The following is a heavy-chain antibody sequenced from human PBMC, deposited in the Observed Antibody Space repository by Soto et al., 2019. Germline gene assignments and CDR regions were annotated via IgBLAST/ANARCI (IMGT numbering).Heavy chain of an antibody. CDR3: ARGAGELSLLDY. CDR2: IYHSGST. CDR1: GGSISSGGYS. V-gene: IGHV4-30-2*01. D-gene: IGHD3-16*02. Sequence: QLQLQESGSGLVKPSQTLSLTCAVSGGSISSGGYSWRWIRQPPGKGLEWIGYIYHSGSTYYNPSLKSRVTISVDRSKNQFSLKLSSVTAADTAVYYCARGAGELSLLDYWGQGTLVTVSS. J-gene: IGHJ4*02.